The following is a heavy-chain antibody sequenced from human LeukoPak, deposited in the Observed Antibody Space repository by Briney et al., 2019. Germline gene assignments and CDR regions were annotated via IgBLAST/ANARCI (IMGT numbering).Heavy chain of an antibody. CDR2: ISWNSNSI. CDR1: GFTFDDYA. D-gene: IGHD3-16*01. Sequence: PGGSLRLSCAASGFTFDDYAMHWVRQAPGKGLEWVSGISWNSNSIGYADSVKGRFTISRDDAKKSVYLQMNSHRVEDTAMYYCASDGGPFDHWGQGILVTVAS. CDR3: ASDGGPFDH. V-gene: IGHV3-9*01. J-gene: IGHJ4*02.